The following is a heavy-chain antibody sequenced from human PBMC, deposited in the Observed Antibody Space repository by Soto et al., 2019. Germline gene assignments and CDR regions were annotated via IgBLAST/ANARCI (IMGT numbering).Heavy chain of an antibody. CDR3: ARGDKGAFDL. CDR1: GFTFSYYW. V-gene: IGHV3-74*01. CDR2: IHSDGSST. J-gene: IGHJ3*01. Sequence: EVQLVESEGGLVQPGGSLRLSCAASGFTFSYYWMHWVRQAPGQGLVWVSRIHSDGSSTTYADSVKGRFTISRDNDKNTLYLQMNSLSAEDTAVYYCARGDKGAFDLWGQGTMVTVSS. D-gene: IGHD2-21*02.